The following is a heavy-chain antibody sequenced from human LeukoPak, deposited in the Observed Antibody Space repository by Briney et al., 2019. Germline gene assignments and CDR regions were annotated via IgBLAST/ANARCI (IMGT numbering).Heavy chain of an antibody. CDR3: ARGRSDFWSGYFSVDGAFDI. D-gene: IGHD3-3*01. V-gene: IGHV4-4*07. J-gene: IGHJ3*02. CDR1: GGSISSYY. Sequence: SETLSLTCTVSGGSISSYYWSWIRQPAGKGLEWIGRIYTSGSTNYNPSLKSRVTISVDTSKNQFSLKLSSVTAADTAVYYCARGRSDFWSGYFSVDGAFDIWGQGTMVTVSS. CDR2: IYTSGST.